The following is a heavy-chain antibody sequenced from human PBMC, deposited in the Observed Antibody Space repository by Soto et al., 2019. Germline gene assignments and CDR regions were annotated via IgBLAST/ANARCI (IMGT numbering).Heavy chain of an antibody. D-gene: IGHD3-22*01. CDR3: ARKSHGGHYYDQLKGFDP. CDR1: GGSISSGGYS. V-gene: IGHV4-30-2*01. CDR2: IYHSGST. J-gene: IGHJ5*02. Sequence: QLQLQESGSGLVKPSQTLSLTCAVSGGSISSGGYSWSWIRQPPGKGLEWIGYIYHSGSTYYNPSLKSRVTISVDRSKNQFSLKLSSVTAADTAVYYCARKSHGGHYYDQLKGFDPWGQGTLVTVSS.